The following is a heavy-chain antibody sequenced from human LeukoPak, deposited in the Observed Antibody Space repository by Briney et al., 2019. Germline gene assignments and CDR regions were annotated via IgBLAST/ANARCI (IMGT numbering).Heavy chain of an antibody. J-gene: IGHJ4*02. Sequence: GGSLRLSCAASGFTVSSNYMSWVRQAPGKGLEWVSVIYSGGSTYYADSVKGRFTISRDNSKNTLYLQMNSLRAEDTAVYYCARGSGSTVTMRRFDYWGQGTLVTVSS. D-gene: IGHD4-17*01. V-gene: IGHV3-53*01. CDR2: IYSGGST. CDR1: GFTVSSNY. CDR3: ARGSGSTVTMRRFDY.